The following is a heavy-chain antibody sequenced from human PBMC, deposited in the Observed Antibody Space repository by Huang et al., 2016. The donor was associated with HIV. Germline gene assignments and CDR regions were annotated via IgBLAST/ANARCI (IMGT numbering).Heavy chain of an antibody. J-gene: IGHJ4*02. D-gene: IGHD6-19*01. Sequence: QVHLVQSGAEVREPGSSVEVSCTSSAGALTSHSITWVRQAPGHGLERVGTFVPLFGTTNYAQKFLGRLSFRADESTGAVYMKLARLKSEDTAIYFCARVRRHSGNSGLIDFWGQGTLVTVTS. CDR1: AGALTSHS. CDR2: FVPLFGTT. V-gene: IGHV1-69*13. CDR3: ARVRRHSGNSGLIDF.